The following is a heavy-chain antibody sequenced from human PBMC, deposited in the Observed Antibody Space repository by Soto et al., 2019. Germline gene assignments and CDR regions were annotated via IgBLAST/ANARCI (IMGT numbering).Heavy chain of an antibody. CDR3: AKVGKAMAWNYVAY. J-gene: IGHJ4*02. D-gene: IGHD5-18*01. V-gene: IGHV1-69*01. Sequence: QVQLVQSGAEVKKPGSSVKVSCKASGGTFSSYAISWVRQAPGQGLEWMGGIIPIFGTANYAQKFQGRVTITADESTSPAYLAGSRPGAEDTAGFYGAKVGKAMAWNYVAYGGQGTLVTVSS. CDR2: IIPIFGTA. CDR1: GGTFSSYA.